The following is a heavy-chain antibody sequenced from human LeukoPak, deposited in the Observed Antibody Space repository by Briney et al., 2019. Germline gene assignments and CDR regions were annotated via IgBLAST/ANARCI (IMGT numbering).Heavy chain of an antibody. J-gene: IGHJ4*02. CDR3: ARGNSRLSAFDY. V-gene: IGHV4-59*01. CDR2: IYYSGST. CDR1: SGPISSYY. Sequence: PSETLSLTCTVSSGPISSYYWSWIRQPPGKGLEWIGYIYYSGSTNYNPSLKSRVTISVDTSKNQFSLKLSSVTAADTAVYYCARGNSRLSAFDYWGQGTLVTVSS. D-gene: IGHD4-23*01.